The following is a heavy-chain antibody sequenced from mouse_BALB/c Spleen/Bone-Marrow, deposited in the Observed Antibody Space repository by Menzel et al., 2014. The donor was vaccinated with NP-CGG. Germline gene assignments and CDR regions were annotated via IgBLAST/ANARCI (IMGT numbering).Heavy chain of an antibody. Sequence: EVKLVESGGGLVQPGGSLKLSCAASGFTFSNYGMSWVRQTPDKRLELVATINSNGDTTYYSDSVKGRFTISRDNAKNTLYLQMNSPKSEDTAMYYCARDGYYVGFAYWGQGTLVTVSA. V-gene: IGHV5-6-3*01. CDR2: INSNGDTT. CDR1: GFTFSNYG. D-gene: IGHD2-3*01. CDR3: ARDGYYVGFAY. J-gene: IGHJ3*01.